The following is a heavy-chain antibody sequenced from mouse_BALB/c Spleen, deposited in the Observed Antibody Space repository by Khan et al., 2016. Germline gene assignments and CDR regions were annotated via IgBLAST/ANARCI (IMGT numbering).Heavy chain of an antibody. Sequence: QVQLQQSGPGLVAPSQSLSITCTVSGFSLTTYGVHWVHQPPGKGLEWLGVIWAGGSTNYNSALMSRLSISKDNSKSQVFLKMNSLQTDDTATYYCARDRYYGTSYFDYWGQGTTLTVSS. CDR3: ARDRYYGTSYFDY. V-gene: IGHV2-9*02. CDR2: IWAGGST. CDR1: GFSLTTYG. J-gene: IGHJ2*01. D-gene: IGHD1-1*01.